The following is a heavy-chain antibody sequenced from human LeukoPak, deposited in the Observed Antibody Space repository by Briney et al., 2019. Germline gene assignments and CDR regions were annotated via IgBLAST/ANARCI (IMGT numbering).Heavy chain of an antibody. CDR3: AQDRFVSSGRDDY. J-gene: IGHJ4*02. CDR1: GFTFSSYA. Sequence: GGSLRLSCAASGFTFSSYAMSWVRQAPGKGLEWVSGISGSGDNKYYVDSVKGRFTISRDNSKNTLYLQMTNLRVEDTAVYFCAQDRFVSSGRDDYWGQGTLVTVSA. CDR2: ISGSGDNK. V-gene: IGHV3-23*01. D-gene: IGHD6-19*01.